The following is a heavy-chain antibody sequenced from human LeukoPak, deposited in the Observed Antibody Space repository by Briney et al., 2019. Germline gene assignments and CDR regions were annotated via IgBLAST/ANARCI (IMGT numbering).Heavy chain of an antibody. D-gene: IGHD3-10*01. CDR1: GGSISSYY. J-gene: IGHJ5*02. Sequence: PSETLSLTCTVSGGSISSYYWSWIRQPPGKGLEWIGYIYYSGSTNYNPSLKSRVTISVDTSKNQFSLKLSSVTAADTAVYYCARLFRPNYYGSGSYSDWFDPWGQGTLVTVSS. CDR2: IYYSGST. V-gene: IGHV4-59*08. CDR3: ARLFRPNYYGSGSYSDWFDP.